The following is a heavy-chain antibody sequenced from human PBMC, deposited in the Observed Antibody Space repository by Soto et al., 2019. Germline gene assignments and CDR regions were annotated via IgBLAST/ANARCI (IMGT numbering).Heavy chain of an antibody. CDR2: ISGSGGST. Sequence: GGSLRLSCAASGFTFSSYAMSWVRQAPGKGLEWVSAISGSGGSTYYADSVKGRFTISRDNSKNTLYLQMNSLRAEDTAVYYCAKAGLLWFGELLPRGYYYYYGMDVWGQGTTVTVSS. V-gene: IGHV3-23*01. J-gene: IGHJ6*02. D-gene: IGHD3-10*01. CDR1: GFTFSSYA. CDR3: AKAGLLWFGELLPRGYYYYYGMDV.